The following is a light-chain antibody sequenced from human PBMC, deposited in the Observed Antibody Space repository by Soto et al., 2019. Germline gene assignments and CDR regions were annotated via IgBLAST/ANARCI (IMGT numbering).Light chain of an antibody. CDR3: QQANNFPWT. V-gene: IGKV1-12*01. J-gene: IGKJ1*01. Sequence: DIQLTQPPSSQSASVACRVGITCLASQGISRWLAWYQQKPGKAPELLISAASSLQSGVPSRFRGSGSGTGFTLTISSLQPEDFATYNCQQANNFPWTFGRGTKVDNK. CDR1: QGISRW. CDR2: AAS.